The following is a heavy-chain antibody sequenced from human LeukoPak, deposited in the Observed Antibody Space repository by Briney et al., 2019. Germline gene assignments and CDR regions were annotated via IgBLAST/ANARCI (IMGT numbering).Heavy chain of an antibody. D-gene: IGHD2-2*02. CDR2: IYYSGST. CDR1: GGSISSSIYY. J-gene: IGHJ5*02. CDR3: ARTYRSSTSCYTHNWFDP. V-gene: IGHV4-39*07. Sequence: SETLSLTCTVSGGSISSSIYYWGWIRQPPGKGLEWIGSIYYSGSTYYNPSLKSRVTISVDTSKNQFSLKLSSVTAADTAVYYCARTYRSSTSCYTHNWFDPWGQGTLVTVSS.